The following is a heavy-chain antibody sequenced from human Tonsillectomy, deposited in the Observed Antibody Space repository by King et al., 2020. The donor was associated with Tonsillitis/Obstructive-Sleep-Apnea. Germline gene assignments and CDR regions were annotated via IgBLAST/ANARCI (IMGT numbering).Heavy chain of an antibody. CDR1: GFTFSNYW. D-gene: IGHD5-18*01. CDR2: IKEDGSAK. V-gene: IGHV3-7*04. CDR3: ARVRDTSGWFDP. Sequence: QLVQSGGGLVQPGGSLRLSCAVSGFTFSNYWMTWVRQAPGKGREWVANIKEDGSAKYYVDSVKGRFTISRDKAKNSLYLQMNSLRAEDSAVYYCARVRDTSGWFDPWGQGTLVTVSS. J-gene: IGHJ5*02.